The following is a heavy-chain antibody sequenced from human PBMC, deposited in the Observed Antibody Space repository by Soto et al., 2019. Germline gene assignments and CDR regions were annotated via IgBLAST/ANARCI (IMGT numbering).Heavy chain of an antibody. CDR1: GYTFTSYG. CDR2: ISAYNGNT. Sequence: QVQLVQSGAEVKKPGASVKVSCKASGYTFTSYGISWVRQAPGQGLEWMGWISAYNGNTNYAQKLQGRVTMTTDTSTSTAYMELRSLRSDDTAVYYCAVAYCSGGSCLLTGTWGQGTLVTVSS. V-gene: IGHV1-18*01. CDR3: AVAYCSGGSCLLTGT. D-gene: IGHD2-15*01. J-gene: IGHJ5*02.